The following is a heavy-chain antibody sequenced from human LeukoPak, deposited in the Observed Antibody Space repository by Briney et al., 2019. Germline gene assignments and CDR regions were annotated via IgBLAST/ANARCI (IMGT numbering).Heavy chain of an antibody. CDR3: ARGGTAMVT. D-gene: IGHD5-18*01. V-gene: IGHV4-38-2*02. CDR2: IYHSGST. Sequence: SETLSLTCTVSGYSISSGYYWGWIRQPPGKGLEWIGSIYHSGSTYYNPSLKRRVTISVDTAKNQFSLKLSSVTVADTAVYYCARGGTAMVTWGQGTLVTVSS. J-gene: IGHJ5*02. CDR1: GYSISSGYY.